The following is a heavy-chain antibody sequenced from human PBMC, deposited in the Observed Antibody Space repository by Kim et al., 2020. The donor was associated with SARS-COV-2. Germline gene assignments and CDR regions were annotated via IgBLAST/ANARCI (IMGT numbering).Heavy chain of an antibody. CDR3: ARDGQGFTWVGEFDWFYP. CDR2: ISSSSSYI. Sequence: GGSLRLSCAASGFTFSSYSMNWVRQAPGKGLEWVSSISSSSSYIYYADSVKGRFTISRDNAKNSLYLQMNSLRAEDTAVYYCARDGQGFTWVGEFDWFYPWGQGPLVPVSS. CDR1: GFTFSSYS. D-gene: IGHD3-10*01. V-gene: IGHV3-21*01. J-gene: IGHJ5*02.